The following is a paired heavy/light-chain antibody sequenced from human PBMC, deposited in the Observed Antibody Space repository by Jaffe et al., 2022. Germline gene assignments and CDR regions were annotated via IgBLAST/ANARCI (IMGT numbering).Light chain of an antibody. CDR3: MQGIHLPLT. CDR1: QSLLHSDGKTY. J-gene: IGKJ4*01. CDR2: EVS. Sequence: DIVMTQTPLSLSVTPGQPASISCKSSQSLLHSDGKTYLYWYLQKPGQSPQLLIYEVSSRFSGVPDRFSGSGSGTDFTLKVSRVEAEDVGVYYCMQGIHLPLTFGGGTKVEIK. V-gene: IGKV2-29*02.
Heavy chain of an antibody. CDR2: ITGTGGST. D-gene: IGHD4-17*01. J-gene: IGHJ4*02. CDR1: GFTFSSYA. V-gene: IGHV3-23*01. CDR3: AKAPLLTVTTGGFDY. Sequence: EVQLLESGGGLVQPGGSLRLSCAASGFTFSSYAMSWVRQAPGKGLEWVSAITGTGGSTYYAASVRGRFTISRDNSKNTLFLQMNSLRAEDTAVYYCAKAPLLTVTTGGFDYWGQGTLVTVSS.